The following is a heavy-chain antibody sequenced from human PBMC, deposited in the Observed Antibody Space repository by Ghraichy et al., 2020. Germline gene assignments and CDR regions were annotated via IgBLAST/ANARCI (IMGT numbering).Heavy chain of an antibody. CDR1: GGSISSYY. Sequence: SETLSLTCTVSGGSISSYYWSWIRQPPGKGLEWIGYIYHSGSTNYNPSLKSRVTISVDTSKNQFSLKLSSVTAADTAVYYCAGLGKVNMVTYYYYGMDFWGQGTTVTVSS. J-gene: IGHJ6*02. CDR3: AGLGKVNMVTYYYYGMDF. CDR2: IYHSGST. V-gene: IGHV4-59*01. D-gene: IGHD5-18*01.